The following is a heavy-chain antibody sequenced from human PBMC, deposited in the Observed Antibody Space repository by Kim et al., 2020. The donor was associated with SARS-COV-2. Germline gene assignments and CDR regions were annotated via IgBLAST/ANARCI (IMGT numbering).Heavy chain of an antibody. CDR2: IYYSGST. J-gene: IGHJ2*01. CDR3: ARDYYDSSGYHRDAWYFGL. Sequence: SETLSLTCTVSGGSISSGGYYWSWIRQHPGKGLEWIGYIYYSGSTYYNPSLKSRVTISVDTSKNQFSLKLSSVTAADTAVYYCARDYYDSSGYHRDAWYFGLWGRGSLVTVSS. V-gene: IGHV4-31*03. CDR1: GGSISSGGYY. D-gene: IGHD3-22*01.